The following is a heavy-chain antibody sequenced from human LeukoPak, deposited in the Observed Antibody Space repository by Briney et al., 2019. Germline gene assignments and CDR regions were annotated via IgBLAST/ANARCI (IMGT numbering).Heavy chain of an antibody. V-gene: IGHV4-39*01. CDR3: ARQAPHYDILTVSGFDY. CDR2: IFYSGST. D-gene: IGHD3-9*01. CDR1: GGSISSSSYY. J-gene: IGHJ4*02. Sequence: SETLSPTCSVSGGSISSSSYYWGWLRQPPGRGLEWLGSIFYSGSTDYNPSLKSRVTISVDTSKNHFSLKLSSVTAADTAVYYCARQAPHYDILTVSGFDYWGQGTLVTVSS.